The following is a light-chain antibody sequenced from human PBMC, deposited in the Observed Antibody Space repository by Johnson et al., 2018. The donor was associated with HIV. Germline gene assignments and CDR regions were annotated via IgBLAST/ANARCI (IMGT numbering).Light chain of an antibody. Sequence: QSVLTQPPSVSAAPGQKVTISCSGSSSNIGNNYVSWYQQLPGTAPKLLIYENNKRPSGIPDRFSGSKSGTSATLGITGLQTGDEADYYCGTWDSSLSAAVSGTWTKLTVL. CDR2: ENN. V-gene: IGLV1-51*02. CDR1: SSNIGNNY. CDR3: GTWDSSLSAAV. J-gene: IGLJ1*01.